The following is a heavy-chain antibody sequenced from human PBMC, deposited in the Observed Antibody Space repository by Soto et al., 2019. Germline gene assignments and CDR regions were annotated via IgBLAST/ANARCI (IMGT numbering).Heavy chain of an antibody. Sequence: PMKRYRKASGYIMIIYHIDWRRQAHRHGLEWMAIINPTGGSTNYAQKFQGRVTLTMDASTSTVYMELSSLTSEDTAMYYCARVGNLVVVAATGDSDAFDIWGQGTMVTVSS. V-gene: IGHV1-46*01. J-gene: IGHJ3*02. CDR3: ARVGNLVVVAATGDSDAFDI. CDR1: GYIMIIYH. D-gene: IGHD2-15*01. CDR2: INPTGGST.